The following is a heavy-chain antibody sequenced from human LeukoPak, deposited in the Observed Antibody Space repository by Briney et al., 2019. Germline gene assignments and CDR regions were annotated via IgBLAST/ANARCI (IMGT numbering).Heavy chain of an antibody. CDR3: ARALDYYGQEYYFDY. CDR1: GGSITSGTYY. Sequence: PSETLSLTCTVSGGSITSGTYYWSWIRQPAGKALEWIGRIYISGSTNYNPSLKSRVTMSVDTSENQFSLKLTSVTAADTAIYYCARALDYYGQEYYFDYWGQGTLVTVSS. V-gene: IGHV4-61*02. D-gene: IGHD3-10*01. CDR2: IYISGST. J-gene: IGHJ4*02.